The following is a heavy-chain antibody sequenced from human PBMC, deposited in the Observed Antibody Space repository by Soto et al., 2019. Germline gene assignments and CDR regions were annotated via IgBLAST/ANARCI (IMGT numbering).Heavy chain of an antibody. D-gene: IGHD5-12*01. Sequence: QVQLVQSGAEVKKPGASVTVSCRSSGDTFNDYYILWVRQAPGQGLEWMGWINPNGGVTKYAQKFQGWVTMTRDTCIRTVYMQLSRLRSDDTAVYYCARESGGATATIDYYYFSMDVWGTGTSVTVSS. J-gene: IGHJ6*03. V-gene: IGHV1-2*04. CDR3: ARESGGATATIDYYYFSMDV. CDR2: INPNGGVT. CDR1: GDTFNDYY.